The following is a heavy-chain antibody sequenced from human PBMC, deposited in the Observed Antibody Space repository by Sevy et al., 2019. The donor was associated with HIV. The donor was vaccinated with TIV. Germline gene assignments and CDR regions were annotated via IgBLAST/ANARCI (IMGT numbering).Heavy chain of an antibody. CDR1: GFTFSNAW. CDR3: TAIVVVPAEL. CDR2: IKSKADGGTT. D-gene: IGHD2-2*01. V-gene: IGHV3-15*01. J-gene: IGHJ4*02. Sequence: GGSQRLSCVASGFTFSNAWMSWVRQAPGKGLEWVGRIKSKADGGTTDYAAPVKGRLTISRDDSKNTLYLQMNSLKTEDTAVYYCTAIVVVPAELWGQGTLVTVSS.